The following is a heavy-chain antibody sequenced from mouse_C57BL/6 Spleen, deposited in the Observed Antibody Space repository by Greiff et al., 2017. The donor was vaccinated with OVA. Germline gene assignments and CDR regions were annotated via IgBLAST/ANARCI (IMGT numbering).Heavy chain of an antibody. D-gene: IGHD2-1*01. V-gene: IGHV1-55*01. CDR1: GYTFTSYW. CDR3: ACVYGNFSYYYAMDY. J-gene: IGHJ4*01. CDR2: IYPGSGST. Sequence: QVQLQQPGAELVKPGASVKMSCKASGYTFTSYWITWVKQRPGQGLEWIGDIYPGSGSTNYNEKFKSKATLTVDTSSSTAYMQLSSLTSEDSAVYYCACVYGNFSYYYAMDYWGQGTSVTVSS.